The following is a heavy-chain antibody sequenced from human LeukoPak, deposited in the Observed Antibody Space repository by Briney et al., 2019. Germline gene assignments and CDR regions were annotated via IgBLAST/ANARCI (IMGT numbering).Heavy chain of an antibody. J-gene: IGHJ3*02. CDR1: GFSFSSYA. Sequence: GCLRLSCAASGFSFSSYAMHWVRQAPGKGLEYISAISSNGDSTHYANSVKGRFTISRDNSKNTLYFQMGSLRAEDMAVYYCARGRYDSSGYEAPTAFDIWGQGTMVTVFS. CDR3: ARGRYDSSGYEAPTAFDI. D-gene: IGHD3-22*01. V-gene: IGHV3-64*01. CDR2: ISSNGDST.